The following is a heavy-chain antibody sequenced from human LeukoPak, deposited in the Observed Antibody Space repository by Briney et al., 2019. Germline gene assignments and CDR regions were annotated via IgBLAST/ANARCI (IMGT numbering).Heavy chain of an antibody. CDR2: IDTTTGNP. CDR3: VRGTPTPGMDY. CDR1: GYPFIAHF. D-gene: IGHD3-10*01. V-gene: IGHV7-4-1*02. Sequence: EASVKVSCKASGYPFIAHFLNWVRQAPGQGLEWMGNIDTTTGNPRYAQDFTGRFVFSLDTSVSTAYLQITSLKADDTAAYYCVRGTPTPGMDYWGQGTQVTVSS. J-gene: IGHJ4*02.